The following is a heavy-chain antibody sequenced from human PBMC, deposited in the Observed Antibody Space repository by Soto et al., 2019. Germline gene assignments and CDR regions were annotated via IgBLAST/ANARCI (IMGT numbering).Heavy chain of an antibody. CDR1: GGSISSGGYY. V-gene: IGHV4-31*03. Sequence: SETLSLTCTVSGGSISSGGYYWSWIRQHPGKGLEWIGYIYYSGSTYYNPSLKSRVTISVDTSKNQFSLKLSSVTAADTAVYYCARVKAVVRGVIPEITHFDYWGQGTLVTVSS. CDR3: ARVKAVVRGVIPEITHFDY. D-gene: IGHD3-10*01. CDR2: IYYSGST. J-gene: IGHJ4*02.